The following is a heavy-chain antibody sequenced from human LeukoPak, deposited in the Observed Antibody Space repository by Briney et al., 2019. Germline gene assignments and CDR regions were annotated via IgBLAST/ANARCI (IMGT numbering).Heavy chain of an antibody. CDR3: ARSNPNRNALDL. D-gene: IGHD1-14*01. J-gene: IGHJ3*01. CDR1: GFTLSSYL. CDR2: INKDGSEE. V-gene: IGHV3-7*01. Sequence: GGSLRLSCAASGFTLSSYLMSWVRQAPGRGLEWVANINKDGSEETYLDSVKGRFTVSRDNAKNSLFLQMDSLRGDDTAVYYCARSNPNRNALDLWGQGTMVTISS.